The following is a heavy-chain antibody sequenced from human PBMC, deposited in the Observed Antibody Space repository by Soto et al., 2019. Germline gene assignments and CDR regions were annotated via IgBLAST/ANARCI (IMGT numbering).Heavy chain of an antibody. CDR2: ISGSGGST. V-gene: IGHV3-23*01. Sequence: EVQLLESGGGLVQPGGSLRLSCAASGFTFSSYAMSWVRQAPGKGLEWVSAISGSGGSTYYADSVKGRFTISRDNSKNTLFLQMDRLRGEDTAVYYCAERRGRIGGFRYGSEIGYWGQGTLVNVSS. J-gene: IGHJ4*02. D-gene: IGHD5-18*01. CDR3: AERRGRIGGFRYGSEIGY. CDR1: GFTFSSYA.